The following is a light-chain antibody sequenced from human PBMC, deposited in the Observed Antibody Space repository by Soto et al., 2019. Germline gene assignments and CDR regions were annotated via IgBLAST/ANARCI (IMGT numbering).Light chain of an antibody. CDR3: QQYASSMWT. CDR2: DVS. J-gene: IGKJ1*01. CDR1: QSVSTSY. V-gene: IGKV3-20*01. Sequence: IVMTQSQASLSLSPGERATLSCRASQSVSTSYLAWYQQKHGQAPRLIIYDVSNRATGIPARFSGSGSGTDCTLTISRLETEDGAVYYCQQYASSMWTFGQGTKVDIK.